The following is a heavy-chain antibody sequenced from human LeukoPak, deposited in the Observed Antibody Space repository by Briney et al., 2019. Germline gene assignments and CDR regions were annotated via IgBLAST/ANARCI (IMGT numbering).Heavy chain of an antibody. CDR3: VKDFNRYCSSTSCYPGGDY. V-gene: IGHV3-30*18. CDR2: ISYDGSNK. CDR1: GFTFSSYG. D-gene: IGHD2-2*01. J-gene: IGHJ4*02. Sequence: GGSLRLTCAASGFTFSSYGMHWVRQAPGKGLEWVAVISYDGSNKYYADSVKGRFTISRDNSKNTLYLQMNSLRAEDTAVYYCVKDFNRYCSSTSCYPGGDYWGQGTLVTVSS.